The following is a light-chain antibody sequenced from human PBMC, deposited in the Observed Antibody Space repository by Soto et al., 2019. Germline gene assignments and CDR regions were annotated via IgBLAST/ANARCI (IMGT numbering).Light chain of an antibody. CDR3: CSYAGSYTVL. Sequence: QSALTQPRSVTGSPGQSVTISCTGTSSNVGGYNYVSWYQHHPGKAPKLMIFDVTKRPSGVPNRFSGSKSGNTASLTISGLQAEDEAGYYCCSYAGSYTVLFGGGTNLTVL. CDR1: SSNVGGYNY. CDR2: DVT. V-gene: IGLV2-11*01. J-gene: IGLJ3*02.